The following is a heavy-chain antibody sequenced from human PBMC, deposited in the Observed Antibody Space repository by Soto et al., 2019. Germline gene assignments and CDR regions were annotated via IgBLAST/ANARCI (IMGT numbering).Heavy chain of an antibody. CDR2: IYHSGST. Sequence: SETLSLTCAVSGGSISSGGYSWSWIRQPPGKGLEWIGYIYHSGSTYYKPSLKSRVTISVDRSKNQFSLKLSSVTAADTAVYYCARPFYYDSSGSILYYFDYWGQGTLVTVSS. CDR1: GGSISSGGYS. V-gene: IGHV4-30-2*01. CDR3: ARPFYYDSSGSILYYFDY. J-gene: IGHJ4*02. D-gene: IGHD3-22*01.